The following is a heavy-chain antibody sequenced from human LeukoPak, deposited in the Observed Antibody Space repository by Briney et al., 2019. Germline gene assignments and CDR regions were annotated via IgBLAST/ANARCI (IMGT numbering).Heavy chain of an antibody. J-gene: IGHJ6*02. CDR1: GFTFSDYY. D-gene: IGHD3-10*01. V-gene: IGHV3-7*01. CDR3: ARERRALLWFPQGYYGMDV. Sequence: PGGSLRLSCAVSGFTFSDYYMSWIRQAPGKGLEWVANIKQDGSEKHYVDSVKGRFTISRDNAKNSLYLQMNSLRAEDTAVYYCARERRALLWFPQGYYGMDVWGQGTTVTVSS. CDR2: IKQDGSEK.